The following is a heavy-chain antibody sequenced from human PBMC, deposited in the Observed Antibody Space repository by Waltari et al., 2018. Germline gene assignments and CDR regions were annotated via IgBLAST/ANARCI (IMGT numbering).Heavy chain of an antibody. V-gene: IGHV1-2*04. CDR1: GYTFTGYY. CDR2: MSPDSGGT. Sequence: QVQLEQSGAEVKMPGASVNVSCKTSGYTFTGYYLHWVRLTPGQGLEWMGWMSPDSGGTSYAQKFQGWVTMTRDTSTSTAYMELSRLTSGDTAVYYCARGSVIGYYDSSASYTSLTIWGQGTTVTVSS. D-gene: IGHD3-22*01. J-gene: IGHJ3*02. CDR3: ARGSVIGYYDSSASYTSLTI.